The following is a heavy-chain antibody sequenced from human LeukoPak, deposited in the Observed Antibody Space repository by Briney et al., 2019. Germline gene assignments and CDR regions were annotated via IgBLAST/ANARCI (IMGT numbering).Heavy chain of an antibody. V-gene: IGHV3-7*01. CDR1: GFSLSRYW. J-gene: IGHJ5*02. Sequence: GGSLRLSCVASGFSLSRYWMSWVRQAPGKGLEWVANIKEDGTERHYVESVKGRFVISRDNVKNSLDLQMNNLRVEDTAFYYCARGAGVVADLWGQGTLVIVSS. D-gene: IGHD2-15*01. CDR2: IKEDGTER. CDR3: ARGAGVVADL.